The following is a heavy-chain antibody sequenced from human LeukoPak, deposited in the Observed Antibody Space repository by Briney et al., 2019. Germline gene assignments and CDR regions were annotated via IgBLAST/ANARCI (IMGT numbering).Heavy chain of an antibody. CDR1: GYTFTCYY. D-gene: IGHD5-12*01. CDR3: ARLAWRHYYMHV. J-gene: IGHJ6*03. CDR2: MNPNSGKT. Sequence: ASVKVSCKASGYTFTCYYMHWVRQAPGQGLEWMGWMNPNSGKTGYAQKFQGRVTMTRNTAISTAYMELSSLRSEATALYYCARLAWRHYYMHVWGKGTTVTVSS. V-gene: IGHV1-8*02.